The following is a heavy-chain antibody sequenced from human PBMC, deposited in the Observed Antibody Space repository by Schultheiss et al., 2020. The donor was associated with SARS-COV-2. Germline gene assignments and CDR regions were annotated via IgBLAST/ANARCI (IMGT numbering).Heavy chain of an antibody. V-gene: IGHV1-69*13. CDR1: GGTFSSYA. D-gene: IGHD2-2*01. Sequence: SVKVSCKASGGTFSSYAISWVRQAPGQGLEWMGGIIPIFGTANYAQKFQGRVTITADESTSTAYMELSSLRSEDTAVYYCAKSFKTRIVVVPAAPTWGQGTLVTVSS. CDR3: AKSFKTRIVVVPAAPT. J-gene: IGHJ5*02. CDR2: IIPIFGTA.